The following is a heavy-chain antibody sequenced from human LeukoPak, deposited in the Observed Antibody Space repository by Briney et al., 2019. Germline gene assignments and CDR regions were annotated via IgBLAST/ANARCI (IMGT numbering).Heavy chain of an antibody. CDR1: GFTFSAYH. CDR2: ISSSSSYI. CDR3: ARISIVVVPAAISSGFDY. D-gene: IGHD2-2*01. V-gene: IGHV3-21*01. Sequence: GGSLRLSCASSGFTFSAYHMNWVRQAPGKGLEWVSSISSSSSYIYYADSVKGRFTISRDNAKNSLYLQMNSLRAEDTAVYYCARISIVVVPAAISSGFDYWGQGTLVTVSS. J-gene: IGHJ4*02.